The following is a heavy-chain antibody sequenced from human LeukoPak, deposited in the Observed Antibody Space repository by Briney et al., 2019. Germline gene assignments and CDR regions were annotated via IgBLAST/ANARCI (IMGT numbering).Heavy chain of an antibody. CDR1: GFTVSSNY. V-gene: IGHV3-53*01. D-gene: IGHD6-19*01. J-gene: IGHJ3*02. CDR3: GRWLANSDAFDI. Sequence: GGPLRLSCAASGFTVSSNYMSWVRQAPGKGLEWVSVIYSGGSTYYADSVKGRFSISRDNSKNTLYFQMNSLRAEDTAVYYCGRWLANSDAFDIWGQGTMVTVSS. CDR2: IYSGGST.